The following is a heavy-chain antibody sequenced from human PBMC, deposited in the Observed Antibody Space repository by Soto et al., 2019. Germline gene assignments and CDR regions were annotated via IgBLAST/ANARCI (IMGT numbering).Heavy chain of an antibody. CDR1: GVSIGSSGDY. V-gene: IGHV4-39*01. J-gene: IGHJ3*02. CDR2: IYSGGRT. CDR3: VRQYSADCTGGLCYHAFDI. Sequence: SETLSLTCTVSGVSIGSSGDYWGWIRQAPGQGLEWIATIYSGGRTFYNPSLKSRVAISLDTSKDQFSLRLRSVTAADTAVFYCVRQYSADCTGGLCYHAFDIWGQGTLVTVSS. D-gene: IGHD2-8*02.